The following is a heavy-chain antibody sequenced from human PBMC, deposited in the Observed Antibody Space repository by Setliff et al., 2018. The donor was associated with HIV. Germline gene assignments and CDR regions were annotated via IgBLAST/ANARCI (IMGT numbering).Heavy chain of an antibody. CDR3: ATSHPLPIPPPGTKTFQDYSIDV. V-gene: IGHV3-23*01. D-gene: IGHD1-1*01. J-gene: IGHJ6*02. Sequence: PGGSLRLSCAASGFTFSTYSMVWVRQAPGKGLEWVSGIGGAYDGNTYHADSVKGRFTIFRENSKNILYLQMSNLTAADTAIYYCATSHPLPIPPPGTKTFQDYSIDVWGRGTSVTVSS. CDR1: GFTFSTYS. CDR2: IGGAYDGNT.